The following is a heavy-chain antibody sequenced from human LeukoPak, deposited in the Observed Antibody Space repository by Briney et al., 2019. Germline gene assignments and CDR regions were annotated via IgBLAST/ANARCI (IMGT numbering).Heavy chain of an antibody. V-gene: IGHV3-30*03. CDR1: GFTFSSYG. J-gene: IGHJ6*02. D-gene: IGHD3-22*01. CDR3: ARDNYYDSSGSNDYYYYGMDV. Sequence: GSLRLSCAASGFTFSSYGMHWVRQAPGKGLGWVAVISYDGSNKYYADSVKGRFTISRDNSKNTLYLQMNSLRAEDTAVYYCARDNYYDSSGSNDYYYYGMDVWGQGTTVTVSS. CDR2: ISYDGSNK.